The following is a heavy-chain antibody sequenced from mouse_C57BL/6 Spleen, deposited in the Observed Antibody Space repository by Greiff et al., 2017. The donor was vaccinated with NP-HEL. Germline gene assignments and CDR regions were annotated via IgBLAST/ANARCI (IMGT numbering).Heavy chain of an antibody. D-gene: IGHD3-2*02. CDR1: GFTFSSYT. CDR2: ISGGGGNT. CDR3: ARHEGSSGSFDD. J-gene: IGHJ2*01. V-gene: IGHV5-9*04. Sequence: EVKLVESGGGLVKPGGSLKLSCAASGFTFSSYTMSWVRQTPEKRLEWVATISGGGGNTYYPDSVKGRFTISRDNAKNTLYLQMSSLRSEDTAVYYCARHEGSSGSFDDWGQGTTLTVSS.